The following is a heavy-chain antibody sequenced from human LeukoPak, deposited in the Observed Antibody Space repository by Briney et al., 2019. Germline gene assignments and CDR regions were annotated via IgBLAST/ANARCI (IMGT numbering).Heavy chain of an antibody. D-gene: IGHD3-10*01. CDR3: ARGGVSQRWGSGSPPGY. Sequence: GASVKVSCKASGYTFTSYDINWVRQATGQGLEWMGWMNPNSGNTGYAQKFQGRVTMTRNTSISTAYMELSSLRSEDTAVYYCARGGVSQRWGSGSPPGYWGQGTLVTVSS. CDR1: GYTFTSYD. J-gene: IGHJ4*02. CDR2: MNPNSGNT. V-gene: IGHV1-8*01.